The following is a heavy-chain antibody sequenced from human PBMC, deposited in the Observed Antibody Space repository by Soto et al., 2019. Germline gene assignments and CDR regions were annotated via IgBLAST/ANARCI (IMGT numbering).Heavy chain of an antibody. CDR1: GFTFNNYA. J-gene: IGHJ4*02. D-gene: IGHD2-21*02. CDR2: ISSSGYST. Sequence: EVQLLESGGDLVQPGVSRRLSCAASGFTFNNYAMSWVRQAPGKGLEWVSAISSSGYSTYYADSVKGRFTISRDNSKNTVYLQINNLRAEDTAVYYCAKGSVVVAAKFDSWGQGTLVTVSS. V-gene: IGHV3-23*01. CDR3: AKGSVVVAAKFDS.